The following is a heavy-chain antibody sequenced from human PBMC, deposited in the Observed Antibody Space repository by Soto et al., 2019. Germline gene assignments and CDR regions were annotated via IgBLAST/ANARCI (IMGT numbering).Heavy chain of an antibody. V-gene: IGHV3-23*01. CDR2: ISGSGGST. J-gene: IGHJ4*02. Sequence: PGGSTGLCCAASGFTVSIYAMSWARKAPGKGQEWVSAISGSGGSTYYADSVKGRFTISRDNSKNTLYLQMNSLRAEDTAVYYCAKDPSPSTTVTTEGFDYWGQGTLVTVSS. CDR3: AKDPSPSTTVTTEGFDY. D-gene: IGHD4-4*01. CDR1: GFTVSIYA.